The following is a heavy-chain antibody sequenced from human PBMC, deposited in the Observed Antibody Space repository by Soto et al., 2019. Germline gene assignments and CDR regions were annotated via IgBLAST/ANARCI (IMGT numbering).Heavy chain of an antibody. D-gene: IGHD6-19*01. CDR1: GYTFTSQK. CDR3: AVLAYGGWPDS. J-gene: IGHJ5*01. V-gene: IGHV1-3*01. CDR2: INGGNGDT. Sequence: QVQLVQSGAEVMEPGASVKISCKASGYTFTSQKMHWVRQAPGHRPEWMGWINGGNGDTKYAQNFQDRVTITSDTSASTVYMEMSTLRSEDTAVYFWAVLAYGGWPDSWFQGTLVTVSS.